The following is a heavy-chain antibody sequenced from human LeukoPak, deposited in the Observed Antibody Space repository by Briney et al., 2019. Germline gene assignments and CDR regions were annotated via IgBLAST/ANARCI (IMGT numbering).Heavy chain of an antibody. D-gene: IGHD2-2*02. V-gene: IGHV4-39*01. J-gene: IGHJ3*02. CDR3: ANYCSSSSCHIRRAFDI. CDR1: GGSISSSSYY. Sequence: SETLSLTCTVSGGSISSSSYYWGWIRQPPGKGLEWIGSIYYSGSTYYNPPLKSRVTISVDTSKNQFSLKLSSVTAADTAVYYCANYCSSSSCHIRRAFDIWGQGTMVTVSS. CDR2: IYYSGST.